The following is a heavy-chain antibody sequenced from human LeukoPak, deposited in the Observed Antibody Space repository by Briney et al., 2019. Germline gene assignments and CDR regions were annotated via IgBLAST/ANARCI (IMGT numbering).Heavy chain of an antibody. D-gene: IGHD6-19*01. Sequence: PGGSLRLSCAASGFSFSTYWMHWVRQAPGKGLVWVSRINSDGSAISYADSVRGRFTFSRDNAKNTLYLQMNSLRDEDTAVYYCTRGLYSSGWTEAFDIWGQGTLVTVSS. J-gene: IGHJ4*02. CDR2: INSDGSAI. CDR1: GFSFSTYW. CDR3: TRGLYSSGWTEAFDI. V-gene: IGHV3-74*01.